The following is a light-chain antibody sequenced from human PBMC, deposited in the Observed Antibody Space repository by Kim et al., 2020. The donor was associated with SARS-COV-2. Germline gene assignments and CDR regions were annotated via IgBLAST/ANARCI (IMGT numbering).Light chain of an antibody. Sequence: AIRITQSPSSLSASTGDRVTITCRASQGISSYLAWYQQKPGKAPKLLIYAASTLQSGVPSRFSGSGSGTDFTLTISCLQSEDFATYYCQQYYSYPWVFGPGTKVDIK. J-gene: IGKJ3*01. CDR2: AAS. CDR1: QGISSY. V-gene: IGKV1-8*01. CDR3: QQYYSYPWV.